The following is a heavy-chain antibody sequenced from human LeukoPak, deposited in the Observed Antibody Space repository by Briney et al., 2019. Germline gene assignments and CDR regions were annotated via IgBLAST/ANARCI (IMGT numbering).Heavy chain of an antibody. V-gene: IGHV3-74*01. CDR1: GFTFSSYW. CDR2: IGSDGSST. CDR3: ARDSGSSEYYFDY. Sequence: GGSPRLSCAASGFTFSSYWMRWVRQVPGKGLVWVSRIGSDGSSTSFADSVKGRFTISRDNAKNTLYLQMNSLRAEDTAVYYCARDSGSSEYYFDYWGQGTLVTVSS. J-gene: IGHJ4*02. D-gene: IGHD1-26*01.